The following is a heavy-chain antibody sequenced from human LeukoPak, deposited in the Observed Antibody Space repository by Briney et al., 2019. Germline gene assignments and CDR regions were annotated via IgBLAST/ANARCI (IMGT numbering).Heavy chain of an antibody. D-gene: IGHD5/OR15-5a*01. CDR2: IRYDGSNK. CDR3: AKGNTVYGALEY. Sequence: GGSLRLSCAASGFTFSNFGMHWVRQAPGKGLEWVAFIRYDGSNKYYADSVKGRFTVSRDNSKNTLYLQMNSLRAEDTAVYYCAKGNTVYGALEYWGQGTLVTVSS. V-gene: IGHV3-30*02. CDR1: GFTFSNFG. J-gene: IGHJ4*02.